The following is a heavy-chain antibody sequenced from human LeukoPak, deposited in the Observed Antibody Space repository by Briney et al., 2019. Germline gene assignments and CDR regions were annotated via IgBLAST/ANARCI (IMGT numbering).Heavy chain of an antibody. CDR1: GYTFTGYY. V-gene: IGHV1-2*02. Sequence: ASVKVSCKASGYTFTGYYMHWVRQAPGQGLEWMGWINPNSGGTNYAQKFQGRVTMTRDTSISPAYMELSRLRSDDTAVHYCARGWELPNWFDPWGQGTLVTVSS. CDR2: INPNSGGT. J-gene: IGHJ5*02. CDR3: ARGWELPNWFDP. D-gene: IGHD1-26*01.